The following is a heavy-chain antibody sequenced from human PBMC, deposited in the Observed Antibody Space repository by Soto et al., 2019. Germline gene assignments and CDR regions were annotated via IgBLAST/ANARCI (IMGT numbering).Heavy chain of an antibody. J-gene: IGHJ5*02. Sequence: SETLSLTCAVYGGSFSGYYWSWIRQPPGKGLEWIGEINHSGSTNYNPSLKSRVTISVDASKNQFSLKLSSVTAADTAVYYCARGYYDFWSGYSNWFDPWGQGALVTVSS. CDR3: ARGYYDFWSGYSNWFDP. D-gene: IGHD3-3*01. V-gene: IGHV4-34*01. CDR2: INHSGST. CDR1: GGSFSGYY.